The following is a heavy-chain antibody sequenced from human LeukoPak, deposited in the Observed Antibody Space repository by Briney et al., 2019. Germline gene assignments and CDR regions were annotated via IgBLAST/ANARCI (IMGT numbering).Heavy chain of an antibody. J-gene: IGHJ4*02. CDR2: ISGSGDNT. CDR1: GFTFRNYA. D-gene: IGHD6-6*01. CDR3: AKDSGYSSSTPPDL. Sequence: GGSLRLSCAASGFTFRNYAMSWVRQAPGKGLQWVSAISGSGDNTYYADSVKGRFTISRDNSKNTLYLQMNSLRAEDTAVYYCAKDSGYSSSTPPDLWGQGTLVTVSS. V-gene: IGHV3-23*01.